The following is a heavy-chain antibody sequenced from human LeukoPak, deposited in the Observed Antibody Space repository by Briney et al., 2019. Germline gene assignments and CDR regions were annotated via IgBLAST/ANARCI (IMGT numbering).Heavy chain of an antibody. CDR3: ARESYYDYVWGSYRCTVFDY. CDR1: GGSISSSSYY. Sequence: SEALSLTCTVSGGSISSSSYYWGWIRQPPGKGLEWIGSIYYSGSTYYNPSLKSRVTISVDTSKNQFSLKLSSVTAADTAVYYCARESYYDYVWGSYRCTVFDYWGQGTLVTVSS. CDR2: IYYSGST. J-gene: IGHJ4*02. D-gene: IGHD3-16*02. V-gene: IGHV4-39*02.